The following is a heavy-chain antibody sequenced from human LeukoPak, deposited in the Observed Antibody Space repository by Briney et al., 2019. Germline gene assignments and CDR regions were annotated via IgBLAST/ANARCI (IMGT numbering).Heavy chain of an antibody. CDR1: GYTFTSYA. CDR2: INTNTGNP. J-gene: IGHJ1*01. D-gene: IGHD3-3*01. CDR3: AREIKTGNIGWRGVEH. V-gene: IGHV7-4-1*02. Sequence: GASVKVSCKASGYTFTSYAMNWVRQAPGQGLEWMGWINTNTGNPTYAQGFTGRFVFSLDTSVSTAYLQISSLKAEDTAVYYCAREIKTGNIGWRGVEHWGQGTLVTVSS.